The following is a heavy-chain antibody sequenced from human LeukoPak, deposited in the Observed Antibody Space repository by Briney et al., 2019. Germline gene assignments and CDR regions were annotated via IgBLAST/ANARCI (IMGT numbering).Heavy chain of an antibody. J-gene: IGHJ4*02. CDR1: GGSISSYY. D-gene: IGHD6-19*01. CDR3: ARHRSGSGWSFDY. Sequence: TETLSLTCTVSGGSISSYYWSWIRQPAGKGLEWIGRIYTSGNTDYNPSLNSRVTMSIDTSKNRFSLKLSSVAAADTAVYYCARHRSGSGWSFDYWGQGTLVT. V-gene: IGHV4-4*07. CDR2: IYTSGNT.